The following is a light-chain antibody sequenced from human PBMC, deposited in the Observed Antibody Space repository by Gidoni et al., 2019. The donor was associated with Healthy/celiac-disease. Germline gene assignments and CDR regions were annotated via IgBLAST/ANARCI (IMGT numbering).Light chain of an antibody. Sequence: DIQIPKSPSSLSASVGDRVTITCRASQSISSYLNWYQQKPGKAPKLLIYAASSLQSGVPSRFSGSGSGTDFTLTISSLQPEDFATYYCQQSYSTPLTFGGGTKVEIK. J-gene: IGKJ4*01. CDR2: AAS. V-gene: IGKV1-39*01. CDR3: QQSYSTPLT. CDR1: QSISSY.